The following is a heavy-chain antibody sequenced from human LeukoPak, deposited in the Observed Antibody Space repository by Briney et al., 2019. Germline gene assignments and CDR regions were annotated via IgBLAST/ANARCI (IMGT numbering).Heavy chain of an antibody. CDR1: GFTFSSYW. D-gene: IGHD3-22*01. CDR2: IKQDGSEK. CDR3: ATYYYESSGYYYGH. J-gene: IGHJ4*02. V-gene: IGHV3-7*03. Sequence: GGSLRLSCAASGFTFSSYWMSWARQAPGKGLEWVANIKQDGSEKYYVDSVKGRFTISRDNSKNSLYLQMNSLRAEDTAVYYCATYYYESSGYYYGHWGQGTLVTVSS.